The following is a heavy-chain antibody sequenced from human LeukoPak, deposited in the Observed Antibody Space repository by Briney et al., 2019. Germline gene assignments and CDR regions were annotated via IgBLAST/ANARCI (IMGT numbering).Heavy chain of an antibody. D-gene: IGHD3-10*01. CDR1: GYTFTGYY. Sequence: GASVKVSCKASGYTFTGYYMHWVRQAPGQGLEWMGRINPNSGGTNYAQKFQGRVTMTRDTSISTAYMELSRLRSDDTAVYYCARDRAEYYGSGSFFNLEYFYYYMDVWGKGTTVTVSS. V-gene: IGHV1-2*06. CDR2: INPNSGGT. CDR3: ARDRAEYYGSGSFFNLEYFYYYMDV. J-gene: IGHJ6*03.